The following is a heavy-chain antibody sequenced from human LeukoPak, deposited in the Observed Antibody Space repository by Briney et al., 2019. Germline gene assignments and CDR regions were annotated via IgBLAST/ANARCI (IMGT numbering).Heavy chain of an antibody. Sequence: PSETLSLTCTVSGYSISSGYYWGWIRQPPGKGLEWIGEINHSGSTNYNPSLKSRVTISVDTSKNQFSLKLSSVTAADTAVYYCAGVRGYSYGSYWGQGTLVTVSS. J-gene: IGHJ4*02. CDR1: GYSISSGYY. CDR2: INHSGST. V-gene: IGHV4-38-2*02. D-gene: IGHD5-18*01. CDR3: AGVRGYSYGSY.